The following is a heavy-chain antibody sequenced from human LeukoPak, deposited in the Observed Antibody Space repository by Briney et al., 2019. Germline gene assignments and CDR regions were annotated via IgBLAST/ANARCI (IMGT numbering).Heavy chain of an antibody. Sequence: GGSLRPSCAASGFTFSSYGMHWVRQAPGKGLEWVAVIWYDGSNKYYADSVKGRFTISRDNSKNTLYLQMNSLRAEDTAVYYCARAQLLYYYDSSGMEYWGQGTLVTVSS. CDR2: IWYDGSNK. D-gene: IGHD3-22*01. CDR1: GFTFSSYG. J-gene: IGHJ4*02. V-gene: IGHV3-33*01. CDR3: ARAQLLYYYDSSGMEY.